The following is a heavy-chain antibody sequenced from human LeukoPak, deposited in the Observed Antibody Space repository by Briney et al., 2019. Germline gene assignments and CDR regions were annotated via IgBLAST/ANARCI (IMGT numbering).Heavy chain of an antibody. CDR3: ARALLTHCSGGSCYLDYYYYYGMDV. J-gene: IGHJ6*02. CDR2: INSDGSST. CDR1: GFSFSNYW. D-gene: IGHD2-15*01. V-gene: IGHV3-74*01. Sequence: GGSLRLSCAASGFSFSNYWMHWVRQAPGKGLVWVSRINSDGSSTSYADSVKGRFTISRDNAKNTLYLQMNSLRAEDTAVYYCARALLTHCSGGSCYLDYYYYYGMDVWGQGTTVTVSS.